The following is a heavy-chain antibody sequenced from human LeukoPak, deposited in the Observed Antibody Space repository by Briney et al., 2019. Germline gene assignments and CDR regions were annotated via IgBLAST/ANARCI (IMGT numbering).Heavy chain of an antibody. D-gene: IGHD6-13*01. CDR1: GFTFSSYS. CDR3: ARDQVGGSSSWSDY. J-gene: IGHJ4*02. V-gene: IGHV3-21*01. CDR2: ISSSSSYI. Sequence: GGSLRLSCAASGFTFSSYSMNWVRQAPGKGLEWVSSISSSSSYIYYADSVKGRFTISRDNAKNSLYLQMNSLRAEDTAVYYCARDQVGGSSSWSDYGGQGTRVTVSS.